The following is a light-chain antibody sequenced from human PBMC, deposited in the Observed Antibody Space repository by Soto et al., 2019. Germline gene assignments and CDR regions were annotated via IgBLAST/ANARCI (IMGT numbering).Light chain of an antibody. CDR2: KAS. CDR3: QKYNSYPWT. J-gene: IGKJ1*01. CDR1: QSISSW. V-gene: IGKV1-5*03. Sequence: DIQMTPSPSTLSASVVYRFPITCLASQSISSWLAWYQQKPGKAPKLLIYKASSLESGVPSRFSGSGSGTEFTLTISSLQPDDFATYYCQKYNSYPWTCGKGTKVDIK.